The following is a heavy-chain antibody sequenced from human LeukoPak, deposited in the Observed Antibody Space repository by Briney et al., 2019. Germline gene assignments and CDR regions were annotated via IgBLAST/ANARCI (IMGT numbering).Heavy chain of an antibody. CDR2: IYYSGST. CDR1: GGSISSGDYY. D-gene: IGHD6-19*01. Sequence: SETLSLTCTVSGGSISSGDYYWSWIRQPPGKGLEWIGYIYYSGSTNYNPSLKSRVTISVDTSKSQFSLKLSSVTAADTAVYYCARQPYSSGWANWFDPWGQGTLVTVSS. J-gene: IGHJ5*02. CDR3: ARQPYSSGWANWFDP. V-gene: IGHV4-61*08.